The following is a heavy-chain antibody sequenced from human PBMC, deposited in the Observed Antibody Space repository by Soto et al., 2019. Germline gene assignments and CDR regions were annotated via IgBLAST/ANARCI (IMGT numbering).Heavy chain of an antibody. CDR1: VYTFTNCG. CDR2: IISYNGDT. CDR3: ARDRGVATPVAGTPQYYYYMDV. Sequence: ASVKVSFKASVYTFTNCGITSVRQAPLQGCEWMVLIISYNGDTNNAQKLHGRVTMTTDSSTSTAYFDSRSLRSDDKAISYCARDRGVATPVAGTPQYYYYMDVWGKGTTVTVSS. J-gene: IGHJ6*03. V-gene: IGHV1-18*01. D-gene: IGHD6-19*01.